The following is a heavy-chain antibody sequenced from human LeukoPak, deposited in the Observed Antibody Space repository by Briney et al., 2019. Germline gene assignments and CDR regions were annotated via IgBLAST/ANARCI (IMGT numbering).Heavy chain of an antibody. Sequence: ASVKVSCKASGYTFSNYYIHWVRQAPGQGLEWMGIINPSGGSRSYAQKFQGRLTVTRDTSTSTAYMELSSLRSEDTAVYYCARGAYSGNHNFDSWGQGTLVTVSS. CDR3: ARGAYSGNHNFDS. D-gene: IGHD4-23*01. J-gene: IGHJ4*02. V-gene: IGHV1-46*01. CDR1: GYTFSNYY. CDR2: INPSGGSR.